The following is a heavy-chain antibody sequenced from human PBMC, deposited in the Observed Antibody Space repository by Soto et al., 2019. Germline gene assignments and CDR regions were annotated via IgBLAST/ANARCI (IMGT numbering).Heavy chain of an antibody. V-gene: IGHV1-69*08. J-gene: IGHJ4*02. CDR1: GGPYSKYS. CDR3: ARSLLGDEYASDGLDI. D-gene: IGHD2-8*01. Sequence: QVQLVQSGTEVKKPGSSVTVSCKASGGPYSKYSISWVRQAPGQGLEWVGRIIPIFDTTNYAKKFQGRATGTADKSTSTDYMDLSSLRSEDTAVYYYARSLLGDEYASDGLDIWGQGTQVTVSA. CDR2: IIPIFDTT.